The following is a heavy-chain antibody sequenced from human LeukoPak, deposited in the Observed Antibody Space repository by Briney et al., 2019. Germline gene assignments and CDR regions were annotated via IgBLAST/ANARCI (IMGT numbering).Heavy chain of an antibody. D-gene: IGHD5-24*01. CDR3: AMSVEMPPIPSFDY. CDR2: VSAANNP. J-gene: IGHJ4*02. V-gene: IGHV1-3*01. CDR1: GYIFTPHH. Sequence: ASVKVSCTTSGYIFTPHHIHWMRQAPGQGLELLGWVSAANNPEYSQKFQGRVVITRDASATTSYLELNSLRSEDTAIYYCAMSVEMPPIPSFDYWGQGTLVTVSS.